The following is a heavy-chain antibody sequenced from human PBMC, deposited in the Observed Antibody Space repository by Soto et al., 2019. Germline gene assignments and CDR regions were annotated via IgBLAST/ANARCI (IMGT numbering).Heavy chain of an antibody. CDR3: ARRIPFGYGMDV. Sequence: GSLRLSCAASGFTFSSYAMHWVRQAPGKGLEYVSAITSNGGNTDYASSVKGRFTISRDNSKNTLYLQMGSLRAEDMAVYYCARRIPFGYGMDVWGQGTTVTSP. V-gene: IGHV3-64*01. CDR1: GFTFSSYA. CDR2: ITSNGGNT. D-gene: IGHD2-21*01. J-gene: IGHJ6*02.